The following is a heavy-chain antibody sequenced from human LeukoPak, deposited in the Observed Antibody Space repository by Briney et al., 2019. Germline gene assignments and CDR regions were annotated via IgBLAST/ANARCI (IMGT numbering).Heavy chain of an antibody. D-gene: IGHD1-14*01. CDR3: AKGTGRSTLNWFDP. J-gene: IGHJ5*02. CDR1: GFIFDDYT. Sequence: AGGSLRLSCAASGFIFDDYTMHWVRQAPGKGLEWVSLISWDGDNTYYADSVKGRFTISRDNSKNSLYLQMNSLRTEDTALYYCAKGTGRSTLNWFDPWGQGTLVTVSS. V-gene: IGHV3-43*01. CDR2: ISWDGDNT.